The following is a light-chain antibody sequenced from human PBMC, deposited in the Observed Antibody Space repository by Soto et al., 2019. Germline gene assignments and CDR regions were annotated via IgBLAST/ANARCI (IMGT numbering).Light chain of an antibody. CDR2: AAS. Sequence: DIQMTQSPSSLSASVGDRVTIPCRASQSISSYLNWYQQKPGKAPKLLIYAASSLQSGVPSRFSGSRSGTDFTLTISSLQSEDFATYYCQQSYSTPRTFDQGNNVDIK. CDR1: QSISSY. CDR3: QQSYSTPRT. V-gene: IGKV1-39*01. J-gene: IGKJ1*01.